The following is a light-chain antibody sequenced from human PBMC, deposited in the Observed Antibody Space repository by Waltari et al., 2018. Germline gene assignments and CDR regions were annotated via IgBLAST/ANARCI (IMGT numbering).Light chain of an antibody. CDR3: QQYGSSIMYT. J-gene: IGKJ2*01. Sequence: VLTQCPGTLSLSPGGIATLSCRSSQYLTKNDLPGYQQKPGQAPRLLIYGASSRAAGIPDRFIGSGSVTDFTLTISRLEPDDFAVYYCQQYGSSIMYTFGQGTKLEIK. CDR1: QYLTKND. V-gene: IGKV3-20*01. CDR2: GAS.